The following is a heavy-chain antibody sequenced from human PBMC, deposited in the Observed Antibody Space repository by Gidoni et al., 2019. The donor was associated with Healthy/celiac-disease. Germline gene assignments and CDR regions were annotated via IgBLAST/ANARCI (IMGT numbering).Heavy chain of an antibody. CDR2: IWYDGSNK. D-gene: IGHD1-26*01. Sequence: QVQLVESGGGVVQPGRSLRLSCAASGFTFRSYGRHWVRQAPGKGLEWGAVIWYDGSNKYYADSVKGRFTISRDNSKNTLYLQMNSLRAEDTAVYYCARSGGSYWRGGDWFDPWGQGTLVTVSS. CDR3: ARSGGSYWRGGDWFDP. V-gene: IGHV3-33*01. CDR1: GFTFRSYG. J-gene: IGHJ5*02.